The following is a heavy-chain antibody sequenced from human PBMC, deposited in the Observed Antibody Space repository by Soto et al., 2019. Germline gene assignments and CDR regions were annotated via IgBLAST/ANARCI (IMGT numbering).Heavy chain of an antibody. Sequence: QVQLVQSGAEVKKPGASVKVSCKASGYTFATYDFAWVRQGTGQGLEWMGWMNPNTGNTGYAQAFRGRVTMTRNTSITTAYMELSSLRSEDTAVYFCARRKERSGPYYLDYWGQGTLVTVSS. CDR3: ARRKERSGPYYLDY. V-gene: IGHV1-8*01. J-gene: IGHJ4*02. D-gene: IGHD6-25*01. CDR2: MNPNTGNT. CDR1: GYTFATYD.